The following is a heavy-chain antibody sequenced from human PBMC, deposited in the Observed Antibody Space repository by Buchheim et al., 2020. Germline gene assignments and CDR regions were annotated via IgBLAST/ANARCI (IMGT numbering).Heavy chain of an antibody. Sequence: QVQLVQSGAEVKKPGASVKVSCKASGYTFTGYYLHWVRQAPGQGLEWMGRINPNSVGTNYAQKFQGRVTMTRDTSISTAYMEMGRLKSDDTAVYYCARGPSALLWFRELSQGGMDVWGQGTT. J-gene: IGHJ6*02. CDR3: ARGPSALLWFRELSQGGMDV. V-gene: IGHV1-2*06. CDR2: INPNSVGT. D-gene: IGHD3-10*01. CDR1: GYTFTGYY.